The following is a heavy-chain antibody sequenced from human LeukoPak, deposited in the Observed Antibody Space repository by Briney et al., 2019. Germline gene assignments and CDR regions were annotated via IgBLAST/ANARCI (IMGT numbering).Heavy chain of an antibody. CDR3: ARGNFNMYYYNIWGSPGLGY. CDR1: GVSFSGYY. J-gene: IGHJ4*02. Sequence: SETLSLTCAVYGVSFSGYYWNWIRQPPGKGLEWIGDINHSGSTNYNSSLKSRVTISADTSKKQSSLKLSSVTAADTAVYYCARGNFNMYYYNIWGSPGLGYWGQGTLVTVSS. CDR2: INHSGST. V-gene: IGHV4-34*01. D-gene: IGHD3-16*01.